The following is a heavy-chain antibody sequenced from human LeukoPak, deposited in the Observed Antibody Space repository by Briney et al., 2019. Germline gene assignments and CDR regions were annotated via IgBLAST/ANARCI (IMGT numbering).Heavy chain of an antibody. CDR1: GGSISVYY. D-gene: IGHD6-25*01. J-gene: IGHJ5*02. Sequence: SETLSLTCTGSGGSISVYYWSWIRQPAGKGLEWIGRIYTSGTTHYNPPLKSRVTISVHPSKNQFSLKLRSVPAADTAVYYCAILLGRVSSDGEWFAPWGQGTLVTVSS. V-gene: IGHV4-4*07. CDR2: IYTSGTT. CDR3: AILLGRVSSDGEWFAP.